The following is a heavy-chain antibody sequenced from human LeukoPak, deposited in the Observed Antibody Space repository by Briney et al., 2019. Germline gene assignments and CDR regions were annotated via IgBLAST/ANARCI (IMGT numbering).Heavy chain of an antibody. V-gene: IGHV3-30*02. CDR3: AKDYSKTSYYGSGTYYRPNWFDP. J-gene: IGHJ5*02. D-gene: IGHD3-10*01. CDR2: TRYDGSNK. Sequence: PGGSLRLPCAASGFTFSSYGMHWVRQAPGKGLEWVAFTRYDGSNKYYADSVKGRFTISRDNSKNTLYLQMNSLRAEDTAVYYCAKDYSKTSYYGSGTYYRPNWFDPWGQGTLVTVSS. CDR1: GFTFSSYG.